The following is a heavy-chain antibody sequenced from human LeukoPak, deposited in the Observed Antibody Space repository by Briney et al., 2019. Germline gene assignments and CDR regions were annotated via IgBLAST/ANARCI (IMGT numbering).Heavy chain of an antibody. D-gene: IGHD3-16*02. CDR1: GYTFTGYY. J-gene: IGHJ4*02. CDR2: INSNSGGT. Sequence: ASVKVSCKASGYTFTGYYMHWVRQAPGQGLEWMGWINSNSGGTNYAQKFQGRVTMTRDTSISTAYMELSRLRSDDTAVYYCARGSGYDYVWGSYRLFDYWGQGTLVTVSS. V-gene: IGHV1-2*02. CDR3: ARGSGYDYVWGSYRLFDY.